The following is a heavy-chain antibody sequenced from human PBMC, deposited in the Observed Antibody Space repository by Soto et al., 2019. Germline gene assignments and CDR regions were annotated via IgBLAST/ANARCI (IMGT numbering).Heavy chain of an antibody. D-gene: IGHD6-13*01. Sequence: QVQLVESGGGVVQPGRSLRLSCAASGFTFSSYGMHWVRQAPGKGLEWVAVIWYDGSNKYYADSVKGRFTISRDNSKNTLYLKMNSLRAEDTAVYYCAREPAYSSSWYFDYWGQGTLVTVSS. CDR2: IWYDGSNK. CDR1: GFTFSSYG. V-gene: IGHV3-33*01. J-gene: IGHJ4*02. CDR3: AREPAYSSSWYFDY.